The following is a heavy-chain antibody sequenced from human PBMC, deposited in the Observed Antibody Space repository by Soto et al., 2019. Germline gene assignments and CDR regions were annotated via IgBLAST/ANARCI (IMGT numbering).Heavy chain of an antibody. CDR1: VFTFSSYA. CDR2: ISGSGGST. J-gene: IGHJ6*02. CDR3: AKVEVYYDILTGYYYYYGMDV. D-gene: IGHD3-9*01. V-gene: IGHV3-23*01. Sequence: LXLSCAASVFTFSSYAMSWVRQAPGKGLEWVSAISGSGGSTYYADSVKGRFTISRDNSKNTLYLQMNSLRAEDTAVYYCAKVEVYYDILTGYYYYYGMDVWGQGTTVTVSS.